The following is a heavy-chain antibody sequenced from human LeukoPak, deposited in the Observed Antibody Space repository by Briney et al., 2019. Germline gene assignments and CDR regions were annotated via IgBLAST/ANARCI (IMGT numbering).Heavy chain of an antibody. Sequence: ASVKVSCKASGGTFSSYAISWVRRAPGQGIGWLGGLIPILGIANYAQKFQGRVTITADKSTSTAYMELSRLRSDDTAVYYCARGIRIGDYYYYYGMDVWGQGTTVTVSS. J-gene: IGHJ6*02. CDR1: GGTFSSYA. V-gene: IGHV1-69*10. D-gene: IGHD4-17*01. CDR3: ARGIRIGDYYYYYGMDV. CDR2: LIPILGIA.